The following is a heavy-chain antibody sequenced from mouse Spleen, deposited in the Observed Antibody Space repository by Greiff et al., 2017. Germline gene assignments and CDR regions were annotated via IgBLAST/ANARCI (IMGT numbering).Heavy chain of an antibody. CDR3: ARWYKDY. V-gene: IGHV1-59*01. CDR1: GYTFTSYW. CDR2: IDPSDSYT. J-gene: IGHJ2*01. D-gene: IGHD1-1*02. Sequence: VQLQQPGAELVRPGTSVKLSCKASGYTFTSYWMHWVKQRPGQGLEWIGVIDPSDSYTNYNQKFKGKATLTVDTSSSTAYMQLSSLTSEDSAVYYCARWYKDYWGQGTTLTVSS.